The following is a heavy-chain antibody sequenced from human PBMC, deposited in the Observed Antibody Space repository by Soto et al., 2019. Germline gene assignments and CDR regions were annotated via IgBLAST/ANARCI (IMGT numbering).Heavy chain of an antibody. D-gene: IGHD1-26*01. Sequence: GGSLRLSCEASGFTFRNYGMHWVRQTPVKGLEWVAGIQYDGSKKYYAESVKGRFTISRDNSKNTLYLEIDSLRAEDTAVYYCAKDLEVVGANRWGYDSWGQGTLVTVSS. CDR3: AKDLEVVGANRWGYDS. V-gene: IGHV3-30*02. J-gene: IGHJ5*01. CDR1: GFTFRNYG. CDR2: IQYDGSKK.